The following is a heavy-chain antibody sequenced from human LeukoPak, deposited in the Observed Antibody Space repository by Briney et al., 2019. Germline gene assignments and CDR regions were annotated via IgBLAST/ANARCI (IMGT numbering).Heavy chain of an antibody. CDR2: LSGSGTAT. CDR1: EFTFSRYA. D-gene: IGHD3-10*01. V-gene: IGHV3-23*01. J-gene: IGHJ6*03. Sequence: GGSLRLSCEASEFTFSRYAMSWIRQAPGTGLEWVSTLSGSGTATYYADSVKGRFTTSRDNSKDTLYLQMDNLRADDTAVYYCAKHLGSHYFLFYYMDVWGKGTSVIVSS. CDR3: AKHLGSHYFLFYYMDV.